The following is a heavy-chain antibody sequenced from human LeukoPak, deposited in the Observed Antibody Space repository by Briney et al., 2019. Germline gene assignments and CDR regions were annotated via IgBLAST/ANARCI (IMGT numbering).Heavy chain of an antibody. CDR1: GYTFTSYG. CDR2: INPNSGGT. V-gene: IGHV1-2*02. Sequence: ASVEVSCKASGYTFTSYGISWVRQAPGQGLEWMGWINPNSGGTNYAQKFQGRVTMTRDTSISTAYMELSRLRSDDTAVYYCGRVLWRVDYWGQGTLVTVSS. J-gene: IGHJ4*02. D-gene: IGHD2-21*01. CDR3: GRVLWRVDY.